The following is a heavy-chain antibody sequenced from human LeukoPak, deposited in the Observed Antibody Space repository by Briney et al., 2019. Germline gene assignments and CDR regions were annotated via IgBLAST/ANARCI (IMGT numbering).Heavy chain of an antibody. CDR3: ARDYYGSGSYYIY. Sequence: SVKVSCKASGGTFSSYAISWVRQAPGQGLEWMGGIIPIFGTANYAQKFQGRVTLTADKSTSTAYMELSSLRSEDTAVYYCARDYYGSGSYYIYWGQGTLVTVSS. J-gene: IGHJ4*02. CDR2: IIPIFGTA. V-gene: IGHV1-69*06. D-gene: IGHD3-10*01. CDR1: GGTFSSYA.